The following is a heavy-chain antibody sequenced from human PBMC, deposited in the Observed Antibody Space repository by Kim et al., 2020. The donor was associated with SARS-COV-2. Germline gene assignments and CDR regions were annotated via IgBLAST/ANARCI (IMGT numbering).Heavy chain of an antibody. D-gene: IGHD6-19*01. V-gene: IGHV5-51*01. J-gene: IGHJ4*02. CDR1: GYSFTSYW. CDR3: ARTIAVAGTGPDY. CDR2: IYPGDSDT. Sequence: GESLKISCKGSGYSFTSYWIGWVRQMPGKGLEWMGIIYPGDSDTRYSPSFQGQVTISADKSISTAYLQWSSLKASDTAVYYCARTIAVAGTGPDYWGQGTLVTVSS.